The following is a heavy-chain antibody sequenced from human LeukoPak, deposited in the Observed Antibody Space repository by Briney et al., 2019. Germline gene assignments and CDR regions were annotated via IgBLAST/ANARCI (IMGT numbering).Heavy chain of an antibody. Sequence: PGGSLRLSCGASGFSFSDYGVHWVRQAPGKGLEWVALIWNVGTNTYYADSVKGRFTISRDNSKNTLYLQMNSLRAEDTAVYYCVGDTPPGGDYYFDYWGQGTLVIVSS. V-gene: IGHV3-33*01. D-gene: IGHD3-16*01. CDR3: VGDTPPGGDYYFDY. J-gene: IGHJ4*02. CDR2: IWNVGTNT. CDR1: GFSFSDYG.